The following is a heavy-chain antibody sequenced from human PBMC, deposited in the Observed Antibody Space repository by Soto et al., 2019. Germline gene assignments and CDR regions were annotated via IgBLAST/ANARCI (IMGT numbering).Heavy chain of an antibody. CDR1: GGTFSSYA. CDR2: IIPIFGTA. D-gene: IGHD2-15*01. Sequence: QVQLVQSGAEVKKPGSSVKVSCKASGGTFSSYAISWVRQAPGQGREWMGGIIPIFGTANYAQKFQGRVTITADESTSTAFMEVSSLRSEDTAVYYCARGVDGCSGGSCYSEIDYWGQGTLVTVSS. CDR3: ARGVDGCSGGSCYSEIDY. V-gene: IGHV1-69*01. J-gene: IGHJ4*02.